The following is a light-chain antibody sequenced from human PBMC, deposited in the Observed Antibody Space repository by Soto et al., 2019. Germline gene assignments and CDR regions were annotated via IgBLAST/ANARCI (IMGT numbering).Light chain of an antibody. Sequence: EIVLTQSPGTLSLSPGERATLSCRASQSVSNNYLAWYLQKPGQAPRLPIYGASSRATGIPDRFSGSGSGTDFTLTITRLEPEDFAVYYCHQYGSSPRTFGRGTKVDIK. J-gene: IGKJ1*01. V-gene: IGKV3-20*01. CDR3: HQYGSSPRT. CDR1: QSVSNNY. CDR2: GAS.